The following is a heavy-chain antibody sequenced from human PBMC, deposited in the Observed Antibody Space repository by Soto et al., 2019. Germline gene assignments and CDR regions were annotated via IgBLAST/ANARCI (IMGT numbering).Heavy chain of an antibody. V-gene: IGHV3-30-3*01. D-gene: IGHD3-22*01. CDR3: ARDPGYYDSSGSYFYYFDK. Sequence: QVQLVESGGGVVQPGRSLRLSCAVSGFTFSNYAMHWVRQAPGKGLEWVAVISYDGGNKYYADSVKGRFTISRDNSKNTLYLQMNNLRAEDTAVYYCARDPGYYDSSGSYFYYFDKWGQGTRVTVSS. CDR2: ISYDGGNK. J-gene: IGHJ4*02. CDR1: GFTFSNYA.